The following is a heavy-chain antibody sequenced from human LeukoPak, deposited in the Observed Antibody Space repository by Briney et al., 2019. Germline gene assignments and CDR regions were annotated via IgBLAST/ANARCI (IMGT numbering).Heavy chain of an antibody. Sequence: ASVKVSCKASGYTFTSYYMHWVRQAPGQGREWMGIINPSGGSTSYAQKFQGRVTMTRDTTTSTVYMELRTLTSDDTAVYHCARGDVYFDYWGQGTLVTVSS. D-gene: IGHD5-24*01. CDR1: GYTFTSYY. V-gene: IGHV1-46*01. J-gene: IGHJ4*02. CDR3: ARGDVYFDY. CDR2: INPSGGST.